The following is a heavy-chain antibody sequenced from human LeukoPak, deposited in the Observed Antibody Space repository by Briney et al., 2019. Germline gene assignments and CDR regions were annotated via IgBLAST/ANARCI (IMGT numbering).Heavy chain of an antibody. CDR2: IYPGDSDT. J-gene: IGHJ3*02. Sequence: GESLKISCKGSGYSFTSYWIGWVRQMPGKGLEWMGIIYPGDSDTRYSPSFQGQVTISADKSISTAYLQWSSLRAEDTAVYYCARDRDDYSNYSAFDIWGQGTMVTVSS. CDR3: ARDRDDYSNYSAFDI. V-gene: IGHV5-51*01. CDR1: GYSFTSYW. D-gene: IGHD4-11*01.